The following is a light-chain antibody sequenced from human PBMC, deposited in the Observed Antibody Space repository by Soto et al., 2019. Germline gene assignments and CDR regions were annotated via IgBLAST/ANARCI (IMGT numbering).Light chain of an antibody. CDR3: QHYGGMWT. J-gene: IGKJ1*01. V-gene: IGKV1-16*01. CDR2: DAS. CDR1: QAIRND. Sequence: DIQMTHSPSSLSASVGDGIAITCRASQAIRNDLAWYQQKPGKAPKVLIYDASSLESGVPSRFTGSGYGTEFALTISSLQPDDFATYWCQHYGGMWTFGQGTKVDIK.